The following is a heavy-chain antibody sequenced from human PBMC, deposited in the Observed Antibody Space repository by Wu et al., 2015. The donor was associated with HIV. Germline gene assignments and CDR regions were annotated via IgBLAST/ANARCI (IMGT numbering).Heavy chain of an antibody. CDR2: ISGKNGDT. V-gene: IGHV1-18*01. Sequence: QVQLVQSGPEVKKPGASVKVSCKASGYTFTNYGTSWVRQAPGQRLEWMGWISGKNGDTSYAQKFQARVTMTKDTSTRTAYLEVRSLRSDDTAVYYCVTSSNFQNCNRDYYYMDVWGKGTTVTVSS. CDR3: VTSSNFQNCNRDYYYMDV. CDR1: GYTFTNYG. J-gene: IGHJ6*03. D-gene: IGHD2-21*01.